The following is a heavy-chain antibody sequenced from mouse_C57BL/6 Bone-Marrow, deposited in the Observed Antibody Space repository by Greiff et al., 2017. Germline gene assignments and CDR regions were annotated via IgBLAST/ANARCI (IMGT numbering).Heavy chain of an antibody. CDR2: ISSGGSYT. CDR3: ARPGDPYYFDY. V-gene: IGHV5-6*02. CDR1: GFTFSSYG. J-gene: IGHJ2*01. Sequence: DVKLVESGGDLVKPGGSLKLSCAASGFTFSSYGMSWVRQTPDKRLEWVATISSGGSYTYYTDSVKGRFTISRDNAKNTLYLQMSSLKSEDTAMYYCARPGDPYYFDYWGQGTTLTVSS.